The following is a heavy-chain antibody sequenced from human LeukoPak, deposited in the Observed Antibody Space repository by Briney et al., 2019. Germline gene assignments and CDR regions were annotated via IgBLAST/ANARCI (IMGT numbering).Heavy chain of an antibody. CDR1: GFTFSSYG. D-gene: IGHD6-6*01. J-gene: IGHJ4*02. CDR2: ISYDGSNK. Sequence: GGSLRLSCAASGFTFSSYGMHWVRQAPGKGLEWVAVISYDGSNKYYADSVKGRFTISRDNSKNTLYLQMNSLRAEDTAVYYCAKDRPSPRDYWGQGTLVTVSS. CDR3: AKDRPSPRDY. V-gene: IGHV3-30*18.